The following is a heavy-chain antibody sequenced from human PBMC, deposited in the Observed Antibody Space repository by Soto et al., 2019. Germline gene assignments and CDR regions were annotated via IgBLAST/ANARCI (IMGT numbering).Heavy chain of an antibody. CDR2: IGAGSSPI. V-gene: IGHV3-48*01. Sequence: GGSLRLSCAASGFTFTTYTMNWVRQAPGKGLEWVSYIGAGSSPIYYADSVRGRFTISRDNAKSSLYLQMDSLRAEDTAVYYCVRGIEYNWIDFWGQGILVTVSS. J-gene: IGHJ5*01. D-gene: IGHD3-16*02. CDR1: GFTFTTYT. CDR3: VRGIEYNWIDF.